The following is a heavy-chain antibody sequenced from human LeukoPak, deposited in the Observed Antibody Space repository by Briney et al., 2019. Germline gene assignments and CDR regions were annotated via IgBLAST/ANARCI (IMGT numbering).Heavy chain of an antibody. V-gene: IGHV4-30-4*01. D-gene: IGHD3-10*01. Sequence: SQTLSLTCSVSADSISSGDYDWSWIRQPPGKGLEWIGYIYSSGSTYYNPSLKSRVTISVDTSKNQFSLKLSSVTAADTAVYYCARDGNAMVRGYAFEIWGQGTMVTVSS. J-gene: IGHJ3*02. CDR3: ARDGNAMVRGYAFEI. CDR1: ADSISSGDYD. CDR2: IYSSGST.